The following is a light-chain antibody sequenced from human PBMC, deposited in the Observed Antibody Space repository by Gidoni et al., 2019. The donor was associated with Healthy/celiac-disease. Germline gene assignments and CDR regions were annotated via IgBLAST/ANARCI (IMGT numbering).Light chain of an antibody. Sequence: GDRVTITCRASQSISSYLNWYQQKPGKAPKLLIYASSSLQSGVPSRFSGSGSGTDFTLTISSLQPEDFATYYCQQSYSTPRTFGQGTKVEIK. CDR2: ASS. J-gene: IGKJ1*01. V-gene: IGKV1-39*01. CDR1: QSISSY. CDR3: QQSYSTPRT.